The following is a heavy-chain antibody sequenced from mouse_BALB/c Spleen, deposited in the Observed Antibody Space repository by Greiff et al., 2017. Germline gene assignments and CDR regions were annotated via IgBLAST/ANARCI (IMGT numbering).Heavy chain of an antibody. CDR3: ARVHYGSIYGAY. CDR1: GFNIKDTY. V-gene: IGHV14-3*02. J-gene: IGHJ3*01. Sequence: EVQLQQSGAELVKPGASVKLSCTASGFNIKDTYMHWVKQRPEQGLEWIGRIDPANGNTKYDPKFQGKATITADTSSNTAYLQLSSLTSEDTAVYYCARVHYGSIYGAYWGQGTLVTVSA. CDR2: IDPANGNT. D-gene: IGHD1-1*01.